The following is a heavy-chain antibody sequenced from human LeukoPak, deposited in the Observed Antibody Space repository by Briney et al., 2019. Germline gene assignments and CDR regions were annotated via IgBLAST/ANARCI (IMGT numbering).Heavy chain of an antibody. CDR3: ARGPWFRSLLGYCADGVCYPGY. Sequence: ASVKVSCKAFEYTFITSDIIWVRQAAGQGLEWMGWLNPQSGNTGFTANFQGRVTLTMDSSISTAYMELRSLRFDDTAVYYCARGPWFRSLLGYCADGVCYPGYWGQGTLVTVSS. D-gene: IGHD2-8*01. V-gene: IGHV1-8*01. J-gene: IGHJ4*02. CDR2: LNPQSGNT. CDR1: EYTFITSD.